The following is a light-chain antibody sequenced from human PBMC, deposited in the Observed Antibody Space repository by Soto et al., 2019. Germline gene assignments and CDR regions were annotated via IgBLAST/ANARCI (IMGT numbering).Light chain of an antibody. CDR3: AAWDDSLKGPHVV. CDR1: TSNIGSNT. Sequence: QSVLTQPPSASGTPGQRVTISCSGSTSNIGSNTVNWYQQLPGTAPKLLIYSNSQRPSGVPDRFSGSKSGTSASLAISGLQYEDEAAYYCAAWDDSLKGPHVVFGGGTQLTVL. CDR2: SNS. J-gene: IGLJ2*01. V-gene: IGLV1-44*01.